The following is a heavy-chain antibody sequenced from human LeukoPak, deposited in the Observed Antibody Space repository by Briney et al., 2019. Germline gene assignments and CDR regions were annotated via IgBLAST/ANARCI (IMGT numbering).Heavy chain of an antibody. CDR1: GGSFSGYY. Sequence: SETLSLTCAVYGGSFSGYYWSWIRQPPGKGLEWIGEINHSGSTNYNPSLKSRVTISVDTSKNQFSLKLSSVTAADTAVYYCARDDLGFGELSSYCFDYWGQGTLVTVSS. J-gene: IGHJ4*02. V-gene: IGHV4-34*01. CDR3: ARDDLGFGELSSYCFDY. D-gene: IGHD3-10*01. CDR2: INHSGST.